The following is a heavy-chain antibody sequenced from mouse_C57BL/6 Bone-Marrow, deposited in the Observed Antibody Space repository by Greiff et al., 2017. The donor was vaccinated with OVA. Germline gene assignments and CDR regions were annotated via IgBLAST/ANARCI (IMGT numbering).Heavy chain of an antibody. CDR1: GYTFTDYY. CDR2: INPYNGGT. Sequence: VQLQQSGPVLVKPGASVKMSCKASGYTFTDYYMNWVKQSHGKSLEWIGVINPYNGGTSYNQKFKGKATLTVDKSSNTAYMQLSSLTTEDSAIYYCARPYYGSTLFAYWGQRTLVTVSA. D-gene: IGHD1-1*01. V-gene: IGHV1-19*01. J-gene: IGHJ3*01. CDR3: ARPYYGSTLFAY.